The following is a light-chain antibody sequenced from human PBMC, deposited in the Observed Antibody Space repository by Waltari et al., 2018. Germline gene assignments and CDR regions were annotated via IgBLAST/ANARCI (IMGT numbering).Light chain of an antibody. CDR2: DVS. CDR3: CSYAGVVL. CDR1: LSAYNY. J-gene: IGLJ2*01. Sequence: QSALTQPRSVSGSPGQSVTISCTGSLSAYNYFSWYQHHPGKAPKLIIYDVSKRPSGVPDRFSGSKFGNTASLTISGLQAEDEAHYSCCSYAGVVLFGGGTRVTVL. V-gene: IGLV2-11*01.